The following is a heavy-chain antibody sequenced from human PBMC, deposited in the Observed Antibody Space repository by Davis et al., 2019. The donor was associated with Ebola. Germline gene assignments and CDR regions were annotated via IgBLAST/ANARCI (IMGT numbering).Heavy chain of an antibody. V-gene: IGHV3-21*01. Sequence: PGGSLRLSCAASGFTFSSYSMNWVRQAPGKGLEWVSSISSSSSYIYYADSVKGRFTISRDNAKNSLYLQMNSLRAEDTAVYYCARDIVVVPAAIRYSSYGMDVWGQGTTVTVSS. CDR1: GFTFSSYS. J-gene: IGHJ6*02. CDR3: ARDIVVVPAAIRYSSYGMDV. CDR2: ISSSSSYI. D-gene: IGHD2-2*02.